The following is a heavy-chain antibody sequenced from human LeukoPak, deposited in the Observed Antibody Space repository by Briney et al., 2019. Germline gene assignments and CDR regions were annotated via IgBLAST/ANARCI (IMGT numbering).Heavy chain of an antibody. D-gene: IGHD2-15*01. J-gene: IGHJ1*01. CDR1: GYTLTEIS. Sequence: ASVKVSCKVSGYTLTEISMHWVRQAPGKGLEWMGGFDPEDGETIYAQKFQGRVTMTEDTSTDTAYMELSSLRSEDTAVYYCATGILGYCSGGSCKSEYFQHWGQGTLVTVSS. CDR3: ATGILGYCSGGSCKSEYFQH. V-gene: IGHV1-24*01. CDR2: FDPEDGET.